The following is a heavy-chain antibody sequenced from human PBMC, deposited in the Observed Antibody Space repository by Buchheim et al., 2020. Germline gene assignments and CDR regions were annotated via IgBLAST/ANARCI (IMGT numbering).Heavy chain of an antibody. V-gene: IGHV3-33*01. CDR2: IWYDGSNK. CDR3: ARGEYYYDSSGPDY. J-gene: IGHJ4*02. Sequence: QVQLVESGGGVVQPGRSLRLSCAASGFTFSSYGMHWVRQAPGKGLEWVAVIWYDGSNKYYADSVKGRFTISRDNSKNTLYQQMNSLRAEDTAVYYCARGEYYYDSSGPDYWGQGTL. CDR1: GFTFSSYG. D-gene: IGHD3-22*01.